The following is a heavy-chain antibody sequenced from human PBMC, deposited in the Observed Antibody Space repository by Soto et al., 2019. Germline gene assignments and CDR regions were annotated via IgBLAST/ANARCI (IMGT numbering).Heavy chain of an antibody. J-gene: IGHJ6*02. CDR1: GFTFSDYY. Sequence: QVQLVESGGGLVKPGGSLRLSCAASGFTFSDYYMSWIRQAPGKGLESVSYISSSGSTIYYADSVKGRFTISRDNAKNSLYLQMNSLRAEDTAVYYCARRLRQQLDSYYYYYGMDVWGQGTTVTVSS. CDR3: ARRLRQQLDSYYYYYGMDV. CDR2: ISSSGSTI. D-gene: IGHD6-13*01. V-gene: IGHV3-11*01.